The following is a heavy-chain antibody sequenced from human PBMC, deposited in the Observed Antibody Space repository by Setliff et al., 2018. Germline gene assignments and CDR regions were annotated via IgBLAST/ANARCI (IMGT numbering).Heavy chain of an antibody. CDR1: GFTFYNSA. D-gene: IGHD2-21*01. V-gene: IGHV3-23*01. CDR2: IGHDDIT. J-gene: IGHJ4*02. CDR3: AKDPHPAYCGGDY. Sequence: GGSLRLSCAASGFTFYNSAMSWVRQAPGKGLEWISLIGHDDITYYADSVKGRFTVSRDISKNTVYLQMSTLRAEDTAMYYCAKDPHPAYCGGDYWGLGTLVTVSS.